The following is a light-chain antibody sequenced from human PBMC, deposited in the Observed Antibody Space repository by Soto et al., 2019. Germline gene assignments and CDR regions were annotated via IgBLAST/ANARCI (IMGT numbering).Light chain of an antibody. V-gene: IGLV2-14*01. CDR1: SSDVGAYNY. CDR2: DVS. Sequence: QSVLTQPASVSGSPGQSITISCTGTSSDVGAYNYVSWYQQHPGKAPKLMIYDVSNRPSGISNRFSGSKSGNTASLTISGLQAEDEADYYCSSYTSRSTPCVFGTGNKVPVL. CDR3: SSYTSRSTPCV. J-gene: IGLJ1*01.